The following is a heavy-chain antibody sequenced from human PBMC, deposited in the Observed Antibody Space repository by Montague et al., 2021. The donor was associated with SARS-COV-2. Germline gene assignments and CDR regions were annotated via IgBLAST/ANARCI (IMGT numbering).Heavy chain of an antibody. V-gene: IGHV4-39*01. Sequence: SETLSLTCYVSDGSISSSRYHWGWIRQPPGQELEWIGSIYYTGSSYYNPSLKSRVTLSVATSKNQFSLKLDSVTAADTAVYYCARQYIWSYHFWVQGIQVTVSS. CDR3: ARQYIWSYHF. J-gene: IGHJ4*02. CDR1: DGSISSSRYH. D-gene: IGHD1-26*01. CDR2: IYYTGSS.